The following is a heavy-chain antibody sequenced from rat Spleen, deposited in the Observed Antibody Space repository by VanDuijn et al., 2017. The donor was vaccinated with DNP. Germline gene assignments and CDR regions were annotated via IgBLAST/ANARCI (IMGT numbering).Heavy chain of an antibody. D-gene: IGHD1-10*01. J-gene: IGHJ4*01. CDR3: ARLITTLYAMDA. CDR1: GFTFSNYD. V-gene: IGHV5-25*01. Sequence: EVQLVESGGGLVQPGRSLKLSCTASGFTFSNYDMAWVRQAPTKGLEWVASISPSGGSTYYRDSVKGRFTVSRDNAKSSLYLQMDSLRSEDTATYYCARLITTLYAMDAWGQGTSVTVSS. CDR2: ISPSGGST.